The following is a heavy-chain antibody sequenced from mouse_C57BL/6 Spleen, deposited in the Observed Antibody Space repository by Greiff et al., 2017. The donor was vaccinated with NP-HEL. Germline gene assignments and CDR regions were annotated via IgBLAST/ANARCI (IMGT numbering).Heavy chain of an antibody. CDR2: ISYDGSN. D-gene: IGHD1-1*01. CDR1: GYSITSGYY. CDR3: ASLYYYGIDY. Sequence: EVQLQESGPGLVKPSQSLSLTCSVTGYSITSGYYWNWIRQFPGNKLEWMGYISYDGSNNYNPSLKNRISITRDTSKNQFFLKLNSVTTEDTATYYCASLYYYGIDYWGQGTTLTVSS. J-gene: IGHJ2*01. V-gene: IGHV3-6*01.